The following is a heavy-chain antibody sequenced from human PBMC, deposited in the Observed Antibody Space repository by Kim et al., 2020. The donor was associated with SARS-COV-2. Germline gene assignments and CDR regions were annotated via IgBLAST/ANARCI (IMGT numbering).Heavy chain of an antibody. D-gene: IGHD3-22*01. J-gene: IGHJ2*01. CDR3: AKGLYLDYYDSNGRLGKGYFDL. Sequence: GGSLRLSCAASGFTFSSYAMSWVRQAPGKGLEWVSAISGSGGSTYYADSVKGRFTISRDNSKNTLYLQMNSLRAEDTAVYYCAKGLYLDYYDSNGRLGKGYFDLWGRGTLVTVSS. CDR2: ISGSGGST. CDR1: GFTFSSYA. V-gene: IGHV3-23*01.